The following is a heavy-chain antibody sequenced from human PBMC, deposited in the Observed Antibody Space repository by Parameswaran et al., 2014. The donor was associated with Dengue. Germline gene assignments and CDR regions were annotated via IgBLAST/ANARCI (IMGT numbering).Heavy chain of an antibody. CDR3: ARQLRSCDS. Sequence: PGKGLEWIGNIYYTGGAFYNPSLRSRVTISVDMSKNQFSLEVNSMTAADTAVYYCARQLRSCDSWGHGTLVTVSS. V-gene: IGHV4-39*01. D-gene: IGHD2-15*01. CDR2: IYYTGGA. J-gene: IGHJ5*01.